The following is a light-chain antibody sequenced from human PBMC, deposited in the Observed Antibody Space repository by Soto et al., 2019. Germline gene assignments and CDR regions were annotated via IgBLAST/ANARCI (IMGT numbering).Light chain of an antibody. CDR2: DAS. J-gene: IGKJ1*01. V-gene: IGKV1-5*01. CDR1: QNINIW. Sequence: DIPMTQSPSTVSGSVGGRVTITCRASQNINIWLAWYQQKPGKAPKLLIYDASYLEGGVRPRFSGSGSGAEFTVTINSLEPDDFATYYCQQYNTSPWTFGQGTKVEI. CDR3: QQYNTSPWT.